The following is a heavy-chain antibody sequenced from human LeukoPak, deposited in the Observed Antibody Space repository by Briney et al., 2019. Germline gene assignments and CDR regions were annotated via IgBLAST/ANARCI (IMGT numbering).Heavy chain of an antibody. D-gene: IGHD6-19*01. CDR2: INPDSGGT. Sequence: ASVKVSCKASAYTFTGYYMHWVRQAPGQGLEWMGWINPDSGGTNYAQKFQGRVTMTRDTSISTAYMEVSRLRSDDTAVYYCAREGSGWHGNFDYGGQGTLVTVSS. J-gene: IGHJ4*02. CDR1: AYTFTGYY. V-gene: IGHV1-2*02. CDR3: AREGSGWHGNFDY.